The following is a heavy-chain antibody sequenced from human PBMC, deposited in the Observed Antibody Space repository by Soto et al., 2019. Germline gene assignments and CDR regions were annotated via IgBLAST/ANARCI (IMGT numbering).Heavy chain of an antibody. CDR1: GGSFSGYY. Sequence: SETLSLTCAVYGGSFSGYYWSWIRQPPGKGLEWIGEINHSGSTNYNPSLKSRVTISVDTSKKQFSLKLSSVTAADTAFYYCARGLAVYAITVDDAIDIWGQGTKVTVSS. V-gene: IGHV4-34*01. CDR2: INHSGST. D-gene: IGHD2-8*02. J-gene: IGHJ3*02. CDR3: ARGLAVYAITVDDAIDI.